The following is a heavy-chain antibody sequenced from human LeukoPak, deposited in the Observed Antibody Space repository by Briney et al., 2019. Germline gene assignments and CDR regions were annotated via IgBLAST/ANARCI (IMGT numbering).Heavy chain of an antibody. J-gene: IGHJ4*02. CDR3: ARGNHPRAARGYFDY. CDR2: IIPFFATA. Sequence: SVKVSCKASGGTFSSYAISWVRQAPGQGLEWMGRIIPFFATADYAQKFQGRVTITTDESTSTAYMELSSLRSDDTAVYYCARGNHPRAARGYFDYWGQGTLVTVSS. CDR1: GGTFSSYA. V-gene: IGHV1-69*05. D-gene: IGHD1-14*01.